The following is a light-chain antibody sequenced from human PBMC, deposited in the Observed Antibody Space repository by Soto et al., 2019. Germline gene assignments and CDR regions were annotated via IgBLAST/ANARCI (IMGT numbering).Light chain of an antibody. CDR3: SSYTSSSRV. CDR2: DVS. V-gene: IGLV2-14*01. J-gene: IGLJ3*02. CDR1: SSDVGGYNY. Sequence: QSVLTQPASVSGSPGQSITISCTGTSSDVGGYNYVSWYQQHPGKAPKLMIYDVSYRPSGISNRFSGSKSGNTASLTISGLQAEDEADYYCSSYTSSSRVFGGGTKLTVL.